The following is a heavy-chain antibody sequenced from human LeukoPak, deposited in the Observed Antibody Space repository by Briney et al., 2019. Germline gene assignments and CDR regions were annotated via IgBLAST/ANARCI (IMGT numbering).Heavy chain of an antibody. CDR1: GGSISSSSYY. CDR2: IYYSGST. J-gene: IGHJ5*02. V-gene: IGHV4-39*07. CDR3: ARGSMTTQNNWFDP. D-gene: IGHD4-17*01. Sequence: SETLSLTCTVSGGSISSSSYYWGWIRQPPGKGLEWIGSIYYSGSTYYNPSLKSRVTISVDTPKNQFSLKLSSVTAADTAVYYCARGSMTTQNNWFDPWGQGTLVTVSS.